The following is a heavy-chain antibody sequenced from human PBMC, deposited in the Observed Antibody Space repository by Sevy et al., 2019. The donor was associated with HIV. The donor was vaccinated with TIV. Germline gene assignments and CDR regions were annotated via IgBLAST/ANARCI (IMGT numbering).Heavy chain of an antibody. CDR3: AGENAWGRGYS. CDR2: IYYNGHI. Sequence: SETLSLTCTVSGSSITSLYWNWIRQPPGKGLEWFANIYYNGHINYNPSLKSRFTLSLDTSKNQFSLRLSSVTAADTAMYYCAGENAWGRGYSWGQGTLVTVSS. V-gene: IGHV4-59*08. CDR1: GSSITSLY. D-gene: IGHD1-26*01. J-gene: IGHJ4*02.